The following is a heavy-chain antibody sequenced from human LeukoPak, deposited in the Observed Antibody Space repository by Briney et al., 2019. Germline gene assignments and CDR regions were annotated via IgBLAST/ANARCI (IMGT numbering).Heavy chain of an antibody. CDR1: GFTFSSYA. D-gene: IGHD6-19*01. CDR3: AALGDSSGSP. V-gene: IGHV3-30-3*01. J-gene: IGHJ4*02. CDR2: ISYDGSNK. Sequence: GSLRLSCAASGFTFSSYAMHWVRQAPGKGLEWVAVISYDGSNKYYTDSVRGRFTISRDNSKNTLDLQMDSLRTEDTAVYYCAALGDSSGSPWGQGTLVTVPS.